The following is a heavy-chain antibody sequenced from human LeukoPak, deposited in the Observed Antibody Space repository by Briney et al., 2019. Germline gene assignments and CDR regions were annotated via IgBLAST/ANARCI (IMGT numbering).Heavy chain of an antibody. V-gene: IGHV4-59*08. CDR3: ARQGTVGGRKGYYFDY. Sequence: ASETLSLTCTVSGGSISSYYWSWIRQPPGKGLEWIGYIYYSGSTYYNPSLKSRVTISVDTSKNQFSLKLSSVTAADTAVYYCARQGTVGGRKGYYFDYWGQGTLVTVSS. CDR1: GGSISSYY. D-gene: IGHD4-23*01. J-gene: IGHJ4*02. CDR2: IYYSGST.